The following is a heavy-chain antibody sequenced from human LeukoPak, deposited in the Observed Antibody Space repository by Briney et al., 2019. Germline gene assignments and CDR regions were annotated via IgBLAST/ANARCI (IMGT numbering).Heavy chain of an antibody. J-gene: IGHJ6*03. D-gene: IGHD3-10*01. CDR2: IIPIFGTA. V-gene: IGHV1-69*13. CDR3: ARAGAGSYYYGSGSYLYYMDV. Sequence: SVKVSCKASGYTFTSYGISWVRQAPGQGLEWMGGIIPIFGTANYAQKFQGRVTITADESTSTAYMELSSLRSEDTAVYYCARAGAGSYYYGSGSYLYYMDVWGKGTTVTISS. CDR1: GYTFTSYG.